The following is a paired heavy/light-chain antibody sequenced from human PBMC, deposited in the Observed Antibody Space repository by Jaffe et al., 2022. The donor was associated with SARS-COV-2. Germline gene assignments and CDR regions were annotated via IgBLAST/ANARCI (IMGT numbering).Light chain of an antibody. J-gene: IGLJ3*02. CDR1: SGSVSSSYN. CDR2: STN. CDR3: VLNMGSGISV. Sequence: QTVVTQEPSFSVSPGGTVTLTCGLSSGSVSSSYNPSWYQQTPGQAPRMLLYSTNTRSSGVPDRFSGSILGNKAALTITGAQADDESDYYCVLNMGSGISVFGGGTKLTVL. V-gene: IGLV8-61*01.
Heavy chain of an antibody. CDR3: ARLGSGWCFDY. Sequence: QVQLVESGGGVVQPGRSLRLSCAASGFTFSSYGMHWVRQAPGKGLEWVAVIWYDGNNKYYVDSVKGRFTISRDNSKNTLYLQMNSLRAEDTAVYYCARLGSGWCFDYWGQGTLVTVSS. CDR2: IWYDGNNK. V-gene: IGHV3-33*01. J-gene: IGHJ4*02. D-gene: IGHD6-19*01. CDR1: GFTFSSYG.